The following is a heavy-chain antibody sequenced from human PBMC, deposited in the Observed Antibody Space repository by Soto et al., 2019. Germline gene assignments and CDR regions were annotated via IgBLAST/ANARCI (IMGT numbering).Heavy chain of an antibody. CDR1: GGSISSGGYY. J-gene: IGHJ5*02. D-gene: IGHD6-13*01. CDR3: ASDGYSSSWYVGWFDP. Sequence: QVQLQESGPGLVKPSQTLSLTCTVSGGSISSGGYYWSWIRQHPGKGLEWIGYIYYSGSTYYNPSLERRVTIPVGTSKHQFSLKLSSVTAAATAVYYCASDGYSSSWYVGWFDPGAREPWSPSPQ. CDR2: IYYSGST. V-gene: IGHV4-31*03.